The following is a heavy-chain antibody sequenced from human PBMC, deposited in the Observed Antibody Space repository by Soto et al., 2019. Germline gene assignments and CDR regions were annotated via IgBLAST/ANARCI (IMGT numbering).Heavy chain of an antibody. CDR1: GVSISSSSYY. Sequence: SETLSLTCTVSGVSISSSSYYWGWIRQPPGKGLEWIGSIYYSGSTYYNPSLKSRVTISVDTSKNQFSLKLSSVTAADTAVYYCARERFLEWLRRYYYYGMDVWGQGTTVTVSS. CDR3: ARERFLEWLRRYYYYGMDV. J-gene: IGHJ6*02. CDR2: IYYSGST. D-gene: IGHD3-3*01. V-gene: IGHV4-39*02.